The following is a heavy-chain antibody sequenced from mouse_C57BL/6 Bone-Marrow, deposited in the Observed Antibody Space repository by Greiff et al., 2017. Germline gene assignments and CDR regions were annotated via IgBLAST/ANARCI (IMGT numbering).Heavy chain of an antibody. D-gene: IGHD2-4*01. CDR2: INPGSGGH. V-gene: IGHV1-54*01. CDR1: GYAFTTYL. J-gene: IGHJ3*01. Sequence: QVQLKESGAELVRPGTSVKVSCKASGYAFTTYLIEWVKQRPGQGLEWIGVINPGSGGHNYNEQFKGQATLTADKSSSTAYRQRISLTSEYSAVYFCARQIYYDYDVRIFADWGQGTLVTVSA. CDR3: ARQIYYDYDVRIFAD.